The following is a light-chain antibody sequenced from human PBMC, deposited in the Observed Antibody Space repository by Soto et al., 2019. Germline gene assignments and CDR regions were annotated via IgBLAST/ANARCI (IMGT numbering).Light chain of an antibody. CDR2: KGT. V-gene: IGLV2-23*01. CDR3: CSSAPESTYV. J-gene: IGLJ1*01. Sequence: QSVLAQPASVSGSPGQSITISCTGTSSDVGAYNSVSWYQQHPHRAPQVIIYKGTQRPSGVSNRFSGSTSGNAASLTISARQADDEAYSFCCSSAPESTYVFGIGTKVTVL. CDR1: SSDVGAYNS.